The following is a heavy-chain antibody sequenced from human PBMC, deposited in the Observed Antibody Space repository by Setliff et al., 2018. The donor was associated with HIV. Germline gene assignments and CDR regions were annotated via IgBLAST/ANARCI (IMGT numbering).Heavy chain of an antibody. J-gene: IGHJ4*02. CDR3: ARSYSGPGYAYFDY. CDR1: DASFSSGSYY. D-gene: IGHD3-16*01. V-gene: IGHV4-31*11. Sequence: PSETLSLTCAVSDASFSSGSYYWSWIRQRPGKGLEWIGYIFHSGSNSSNPSLNSRITISIDTSKNQFSLKLRSATAADTAVYYCARSYSGPGYAYFDYWGQGTLVTVSS. CDR2: IFHSGSN.